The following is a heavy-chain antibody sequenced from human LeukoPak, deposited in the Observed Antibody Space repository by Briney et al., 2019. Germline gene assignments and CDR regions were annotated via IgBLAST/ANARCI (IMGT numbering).Heavy chain of an antibody. Sequence: TLSLTCTVSGGSISSGDYYWSWIRQPPGKGLEWIGYIYYSGSTYYNPSLKSRVTISVDTSKNQFSLKLSSVTAADTAVYYCARYGLVKRAFDIWGQGTMVTVSS. V-gene: IGHV4-30-4*08. D-gene: IGHD3/OR15-3a*01. CDR2: IYYSGST. CDR1: GGSISSGDYY. CDR3: ARYGLVKRAFDI. J-gene: IGHJ3*02.